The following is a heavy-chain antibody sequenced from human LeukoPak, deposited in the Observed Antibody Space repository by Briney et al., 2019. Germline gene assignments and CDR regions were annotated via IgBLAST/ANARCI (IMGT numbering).Heavy chain of an antibody. D-gene: IGHD3-22*01. CDR2: IYHSGST. CDR1: GYSISSGYY. CDR3: ARAGSLDYYDSSGYYSVDY. Sequence: SETLSLTCTVSGYSISSGYYWGWIRQPPGKGLEWIGSIYHSGSTYYNPSLKSRVTISVDTSKNQFSLKLSSVTAADTAVYYCARAGSLDYYDSSGYYSVDYWGQGTLVTVSS. V-gene: IGHV4-38-2*02. J-gene: IGHJ4*02.